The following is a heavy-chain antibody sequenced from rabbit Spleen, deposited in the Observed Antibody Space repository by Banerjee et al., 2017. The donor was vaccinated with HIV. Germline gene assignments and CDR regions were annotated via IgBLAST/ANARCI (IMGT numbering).Heavy chain of an antibody. Sequence: EESGGDLVQPEGSLTLTCKVSGFDFSSDAMCWVRQAPGKGPEFIACIYNGDGSTYYASWVNCRFTVSKTSSTTVTLRMTSLTGADTATYFCVRDLGFDDYSEKGYFNLLGQGTLVTVS. CDR3: VRDLGFDDYSEKGYFNL. V-gene: IGHV1S47*01. J-gene: IGHJ4*01. CDR1: GFDFSSDA. CDR2: IYNGDGST. D-gene: IGHD2-1*01.